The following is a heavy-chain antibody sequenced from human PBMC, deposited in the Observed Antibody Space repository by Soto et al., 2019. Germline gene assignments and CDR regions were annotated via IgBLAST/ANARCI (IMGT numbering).Heavy chain of an antibody. CDR2: ISSSSSYI. CDR3: ARDGLTDRPLDY. J-gene: IGHJ4*02. V-gene: IGHV3-21*01. D-gene: IGHD5-12*01. CDR1: GFTFSSYS. Sequence: PGGSLRLSCAASGFTFSSYSMNLIRQAPGKGLEWVSSISSSSSYIYYADSVKGRFTISRDNAKNSLYLQMNSLRAEDTAVYYCARDGLTDRPLDYWGQGTLVTVSS.